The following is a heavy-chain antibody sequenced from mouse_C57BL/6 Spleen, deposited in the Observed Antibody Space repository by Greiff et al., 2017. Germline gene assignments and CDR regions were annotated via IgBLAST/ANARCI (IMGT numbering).Heavy chain of an antibody. CDR1: GYSITSGYY. CDR2: ISYDGSN. V-gene: IGHV3-6*01. D-gene: IGHD2-3*01. J-gene: IGHJ4*01. Sequence: VQLQESGPGLVKPSQSLSLTCSVTGYSITSGYYWNWIRQFPGNKLEWMGYISYDGSNNYNPSLKNRISITRDTSKNQFFLKLNSVTTEDTATYYCARGHDGYAMDYWGQGTSVTVSS. CDR3: ARGHDGYAMDY.